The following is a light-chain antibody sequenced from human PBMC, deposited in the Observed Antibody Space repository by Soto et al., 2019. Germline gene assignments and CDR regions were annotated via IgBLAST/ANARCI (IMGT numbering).Light chain of an antibody. J-gene: IGLJ3*02. CDR3: SSFTSTHTGV. CDR1: SSDVGGYNY. CDR2: EVS. V-gene: IGLV2-14*01. Sequence: QSALTQPASVSGSPGQSITISCTGTSSDVGGYNYVSWYQQYPGTAPKLMIYEVSNRPSGASNRFSGSKSGNTASLTISGLQAEDEADYYCSSFTSTHTGVFGGGTKLTVL.